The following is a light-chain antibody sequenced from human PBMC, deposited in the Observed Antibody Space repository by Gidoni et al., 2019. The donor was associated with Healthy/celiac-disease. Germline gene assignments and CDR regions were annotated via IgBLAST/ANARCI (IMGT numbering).Light chain of an antibody. V-gene: IGKV3-11*01. CDR3: QQRSHWPQGLT. Sequence: EIVLTQSPATLPLSPGERSTLSCRSSQSVSSYLDWYHQQPGQAPRLLSYDASKRATGVPAGVSGSGSGTDFTLTISSLEPEDFAVYCCQQRSHWPQGLTFGGGTKVEIK. J-gene: IGKJ4*01. CDR2: DAS. CDR1: QSVSSY.